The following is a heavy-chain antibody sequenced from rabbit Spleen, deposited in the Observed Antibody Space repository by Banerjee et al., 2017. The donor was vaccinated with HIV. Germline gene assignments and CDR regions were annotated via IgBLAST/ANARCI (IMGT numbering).Heavy chain of an antibody. Sequence: QSLEESGGDLVKPGASLTLTCIASGVSFSGDSFSGDSYICWVRQAPGKGLEWIVCIDTGSITRHANWAKGRFTISKTSSTTVTLKMTSLTAADRAAYFCARDLVGVIGWNFYLWGQGTLVTVS. J-gene: IGHJ4*01. CDR1: GVSFSGDSFSGDSY. CDR2: IDTGSIT. CDR3: ARDLVGVIGWNFYL. D-gene: IGHD1-1*01. V-gene: IGHV1S40*01.